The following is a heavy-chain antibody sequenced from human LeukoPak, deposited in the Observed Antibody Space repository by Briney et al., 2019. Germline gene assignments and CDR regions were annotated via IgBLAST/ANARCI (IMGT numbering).Heavy chain of an antibody. CDR3: ARAFDSSGYYSQGLDY. V-gene: IGHV1-18*01. Sequence: ASVKVSCKASGYTFTSYGISWVRQAPGQGLEWMGWISAYNGNTNYAQKLQGRVTMTTDTSTSTAYMELRSLRSDDTAVYYCARAFDSSGYYSQGLDYWGQGTLVTVSS. D-gene: IGHD3-22*01. J-gene: IGHJ4*02. CDR2: ISAYNGNT. CDR1: GYTFTSYG.